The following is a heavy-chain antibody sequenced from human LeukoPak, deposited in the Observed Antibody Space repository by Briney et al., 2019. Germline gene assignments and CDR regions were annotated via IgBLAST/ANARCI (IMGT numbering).Heavy chain of an antibody. V-gene: IGHV1-69*13. CDR3: ASSPMVRGVIMSGSDP. CDR1: GGTFSSYA. CDR2: IIPIFGTA. D-gene: IGHD3-10*01. Sequence: VASVKVSCKASGGTFSSYAISWVRQAPGQRLEWMGGIIPIFGTANYPQKFQGRVTITADESTSTAYMELSSLRSEDTAVYYCASSPMVRGVIMSGSDPWGQGTLVTVSS. J-gene: IGHJ5*02.